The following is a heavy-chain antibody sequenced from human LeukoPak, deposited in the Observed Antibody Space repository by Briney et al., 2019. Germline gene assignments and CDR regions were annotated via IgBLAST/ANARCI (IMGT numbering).Heavy chain of an antibody. CDR1: GFTFSSYS. V-gene: IGHV3-21*01. D-gene: IGHD3-16*02. J-gene: IGHJ4*02. CDR3: ARDLATRQRTGLYDS. Sequence: GGSLRLSCAASGFTFSSYSMNWVRQAPGKGLEWVSSISSSSSYIYYADSVKGRITISRDNSRNTLYLQTNSLRAEDTAVYYCARDLATRQRTGLYDSWGQGALVTVSS. CDR2: ISSSSSYI.